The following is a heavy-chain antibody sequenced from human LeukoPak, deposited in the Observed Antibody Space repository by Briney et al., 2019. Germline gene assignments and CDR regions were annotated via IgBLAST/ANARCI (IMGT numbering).Heavy chain of an antibody. V-gene: IGHV3-53*01. J-gene: IGHJ4*02. CDR1: GFTFSSYA. D-gene: IGHD2-21*02. CDR2: IYSGGVT. Sequence: GGSLRLSCAASGFTFSSYAMSWVRQAPGKGLEWVSLIYSGGVTYYADSVKARFTISRDNSKNTLYLQMNSLRDEDTAEYYCARGLAYCGGDCYPVWGQGTLVTVSS. CDR3: ARGLAYCGGDCYPV.